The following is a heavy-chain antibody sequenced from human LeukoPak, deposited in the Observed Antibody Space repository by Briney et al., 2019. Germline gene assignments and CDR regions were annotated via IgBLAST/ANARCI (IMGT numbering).Heavy chain of an antibody. V-gene: IGHV4-39*07. CDR2: IYYSGST. CDR1: GGSISSSSYC. CDR3: ARAGLTYYYDSSGYDAFDV. D-gene: IGHD3-22*01. J-gene: IGHJ3*01. Sequence: PSQTLSLTCTVSGGSISSSSYCWGWIRQPPGKGLEWIGTIYYSGSTYYNPSLKSRVTISVDTSKNQFSLKLSSVTAADTAVYYCARAGLTYYYDSSGYDAFDVWGQGTMVTVSS.